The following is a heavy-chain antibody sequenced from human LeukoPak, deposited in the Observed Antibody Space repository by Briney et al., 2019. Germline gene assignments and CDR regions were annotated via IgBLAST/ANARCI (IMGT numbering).Heavy chain of an antibody. CDR1: GFTFSSYA. J-gene: IGHJ6*02. D-gene: IGHD6-19*01. CDR2: ISYDGSNK. CDR3: ARDPRGIAVADNYYYYGMDV. V-gene: IGHV3-30-3*01. Sequence: GRSLRLSCAASGFTFSSYAMHWVRQAPGKGLEWVPVISYDGSNKYYADSVKGRFTISRDNSKNTLYLQMNSLRAEDTAVYYCARDPRGIAVADNYYYYGMDVWGQGTTVTVSS.